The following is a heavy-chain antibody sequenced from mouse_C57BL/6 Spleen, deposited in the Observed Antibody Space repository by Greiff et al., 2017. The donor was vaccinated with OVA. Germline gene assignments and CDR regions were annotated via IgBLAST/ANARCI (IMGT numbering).Heavy chain of an antibody. Sequence: VQLQQSGPELVKPGASVKIPCKASGYAFSSSWMNWVKQRPGKGLEWIGRIYPGDGDTNYTGKFKGKATLTADKSSSTAYMQLSSLTSEDSAVYFCASDSSGYGFAYWGKGTLVTVSA. D-gene: IGHD3-2*02. CDR3: ASDSSGYGFAY. V-gene: IGHV1-82*01. J-gene: IGHJ3*01. CDR1: GYAFSSSW. CDR2: IYPGDGDT.